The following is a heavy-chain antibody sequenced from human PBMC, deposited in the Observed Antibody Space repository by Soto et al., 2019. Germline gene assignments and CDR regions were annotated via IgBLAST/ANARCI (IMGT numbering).Heavy chain of an antibody. CDR2: ISYDGSNK. CDR1: GFTFSSYA. D-gene: IGHD3-3*01. Sequence: QVQLVESGGGVVQPGRSLRLSCAASGFTFSSYAMHWVRQAPGKGLEWVAVISYDGSNKYYADSVKGRFTISRDNSKNTPYLQMNSLRAEDTAVYYCAREGGYDFWSGYIRGDQYYFDYWGQGTLVTVSS. V-gene: IGHV3-30-3*01. CDR3: AREGGYDFWSGYIRGDQYYFDY. J-gene: IGHJ4*02.